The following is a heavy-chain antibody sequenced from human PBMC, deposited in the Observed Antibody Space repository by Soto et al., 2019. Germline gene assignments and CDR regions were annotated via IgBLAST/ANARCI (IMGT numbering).Heavy chain of an antibody. Sequence: QVQLVQSGAEVRKPGSSVRVACKASGDKFSTYAINWLHRFPGQGLEGLGGIITFFGAAMYAQKFQGRVTITADESATTAYMELSSLRSEDTAVYYCARGGKERFRGSGMDVWGQGTTVTVSS. J-gene: IGHJ6*02. CDR2: IITFFGAA. D-gene: IGHD1-1*01. V-gene: IGHV1-69*01. CDR3: ARGGKERFRGSGMDV. CDR1: GDKFSTYA.